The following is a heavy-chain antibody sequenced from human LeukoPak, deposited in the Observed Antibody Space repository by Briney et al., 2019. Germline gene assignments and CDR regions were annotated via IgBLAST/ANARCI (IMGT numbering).Heavy chain of an antibody. V-gene: IGHV3-66*01. J-gene: IGHJ4*02. D-gene: IGHD2-15*01. CDR1: GFTVSTNY. CDR3: ARDAYCSGGSCYSHYFDS. Sequence: PGGSLRLSCAASGFTVSTNYMSWVRQAPGKGLEWVSVIYSGDSTYYADSVKGRFTISRDNSKNTLYLQMNSLRAEDTAVYYCARDAYCSGGSCYSHYFDSWGQGTLVTVSS. CDR2: IYSGDST.